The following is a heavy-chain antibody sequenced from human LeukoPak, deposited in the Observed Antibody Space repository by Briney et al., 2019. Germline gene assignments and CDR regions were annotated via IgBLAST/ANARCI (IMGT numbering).Heavy chain of an antibody. J-gene: IGHJ6*02. CDR3: ARDEYCSSTSCYDSYYYYGMDV. D-gene: IGHD2-2*01. CDR1: GFTFSSYS. V-gene: IGHV3-48*01. CDR2: ISSSSSTI. Sequence: GGSLRLSCAASGFTFSSYSMNWVRQAPGKGLEWVSYISSSSSTIYYADSVKGRFTISRDNAKNSLYLQMNSLRAEDTAVYYCARDEYCSSTSCYDSYYYYGMDVWGQGTMVTVSS.